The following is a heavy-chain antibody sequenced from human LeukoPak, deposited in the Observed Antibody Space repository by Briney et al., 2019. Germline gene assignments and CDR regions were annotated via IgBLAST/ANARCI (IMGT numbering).Heavy chain of an antibody. CDR1: GFTFSSYG. D-gene: IGHD6-13*01. CDR3: AKDLPPDSSSWYIPSTPFDY. J-gene: IGHJ4*02. Sequence: GGSLRLSCAASGFTFSSYGMSWVRQAPGKGLEWVSAISGSGGSTYYADSVKGRFTISRDNSKNTLYLQMNSLRAEDTAVYYCAKDLPPDSSSWYIPSTPFDYWGQGTLVTVSS. CDR2: ISGSGGST. V-gene: IGHV3-23*01.